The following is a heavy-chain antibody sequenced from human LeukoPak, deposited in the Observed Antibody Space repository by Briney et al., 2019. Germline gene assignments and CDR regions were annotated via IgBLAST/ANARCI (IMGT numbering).Heavy chain of an antibody. CDR1: GFTFSDYY. CDR3: AKAPVTSCRGAYCYPFDY. J-gene: IGHJ4*02. Sequence: GGSLRLSCAASGFTFSDYYMSWIRQAPGKGLEWVSYISSSGSTIYYADSVKGRFTISRDNAKNSLYLQMNSLRAEDAAVYYCAKAPVTSCRGAYCYPFDYWGQGTLVTVSS. D-gene: IGHD2-21*01. V-gene: IGHV3-11*01. CDR2: ISSSGSTI.